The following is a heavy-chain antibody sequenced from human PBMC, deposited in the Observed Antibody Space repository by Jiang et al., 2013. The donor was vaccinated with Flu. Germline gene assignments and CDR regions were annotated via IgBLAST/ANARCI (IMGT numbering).Heavy chain of an antibody. CDR2: IDHSGSS. CDR1: GGSFKGYY. V-gene: IGHV4-34*01. J-gene: IGHJ4*02. D-gene: IGHD3-10*01. Sequence: LLKPSETLSLTCAVSGGSFKGYYWTWIRQAPGKGLEWIGEIDHSGSSTSIPSLKGRITMSVDTSKSQFSLKLSSVTAADTAVFYCARGRYKSGSYYNNGFDYWGQGTLVTVSS. CDR3: ARGRYKSGSYYNNGFDY.